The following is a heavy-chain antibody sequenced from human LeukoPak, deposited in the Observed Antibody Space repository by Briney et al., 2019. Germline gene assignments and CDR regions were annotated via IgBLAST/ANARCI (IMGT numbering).Heavy chain of an antibody. J-gene: IGHJ4*02. V-gene: IGHV4-38-2*02. CDR3: ARASSLGSSLDY. CDR1: GYSISSGYY. CDR2: IYHSGST. D-gene: IGHD3-10*01. Sequence: SETLSLTCTVSGYSISSGYYWGWIRQPPGKGLEWIGSIYHSGSTNYNPSLKSRVTISVDTSKNQFSLKLSSVTAADTAVYYCARASSLGSSLDYWGQGTLVTVSS.